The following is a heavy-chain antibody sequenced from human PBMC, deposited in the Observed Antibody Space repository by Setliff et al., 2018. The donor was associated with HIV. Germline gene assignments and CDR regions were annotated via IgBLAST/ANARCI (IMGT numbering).Heavy chain of an antibody. J-gene: IGHJ5*02. D-gene: IGHD3-16*01. CDR3: ARDPYDTSENPYDP. CDR1: GYTFTSHY. CDR2: INTDNGIT. V-gene: IGHV1-2*02. Sequence: ASVKVSCKASGYTFTSHYIHWVRQAPGQGLEWMGWINTDNGITEYAENFQGRVAMTRDTSMSTAYMELNRLTFDDTAVYYCARDPYDTSENPYDPWGQGTLVTVSS.